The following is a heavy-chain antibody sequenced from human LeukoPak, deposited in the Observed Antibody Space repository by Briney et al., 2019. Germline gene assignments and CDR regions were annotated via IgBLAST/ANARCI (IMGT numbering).Heavy chain of an antibody. D-gene: IGHD3-10*01. CDR2: ITWTGGGA. V-gene: IGHV3-9*02. CDR1: GFSSDDYA. CDR3: AKADQAMVRGIPYYFEY. J-gene: IGHJ4*02. Sequence: PGGSLRLSCAASGFSSDDYATHWVRQVPGKGLEWVSGITWTGGGADYAGSVKGRFTISRVKAKNSLYLQMNSLRPKDTALSFCAKADQAMVRGIPYYFEYWGQGTLVTVSS.